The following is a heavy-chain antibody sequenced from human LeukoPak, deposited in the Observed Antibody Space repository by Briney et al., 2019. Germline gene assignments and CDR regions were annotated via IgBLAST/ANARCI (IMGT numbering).Heavy chain of an antibody. D-gene: IGHD6-19*01. CDR2: IYPGDSDT. J-gene: IGHJ5*02. V-gene: IGHV5-51*01. CDR1: GYSFTSYW. Sequence: PGESLKISCKGSGYSFTSYWIGWVRQMPGKGLEWMGLIYPGDSDTRYSPSFQGQVTISADKSISTAYLQWSSLKASDTAMYYCARHRAVAGTGDWFDPWGQGTLDTVSS. CDR3: ARHRAVAGTGDWFDP.